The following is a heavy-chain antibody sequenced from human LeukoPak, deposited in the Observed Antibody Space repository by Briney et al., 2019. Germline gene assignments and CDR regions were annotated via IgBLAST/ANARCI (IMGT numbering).Heavy chain of an antibody. CDR2: ISGSGGST. V-gene: IGHV3-23*01. J-gene: IGHJ4*02. CDR1: GFTFSSYA. CDR3: AKLPTVTTSMDY. Sequence: GGSLRLSCAASGFTFSSYAMSWLRQAPGKGLEWVSAISGSGGSTYYADSVKGRFTISRDNSKNTLYLQMNSLRAEDTAVYYCAKLPTVTTSMDYWGQGTLVTVSS. D-gene: IGHD4-17*01.